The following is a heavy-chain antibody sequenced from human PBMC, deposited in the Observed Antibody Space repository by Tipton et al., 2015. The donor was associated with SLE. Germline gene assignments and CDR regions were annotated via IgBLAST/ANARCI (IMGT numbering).Heavy chain of an antibody. CDR1: GGSFSGYY. CDR2: INHSGST. Sequence: TLSLTCAVYGGSFSGYYWSWIRQPPGKGLEWIGEINHSGSTNYNPSLTSRVTISVDTSKNQFSLKLSSVTAADTAVYYCAKEVEYYYGSGSSYYFDYWGQGTLVTVSS. CDR3: AKEVEYYYGSGSSYYFDY. J-gene: IGHJ4*02. D-gene: IGHD3-10*01. V-gene: IGHV4-34*01.